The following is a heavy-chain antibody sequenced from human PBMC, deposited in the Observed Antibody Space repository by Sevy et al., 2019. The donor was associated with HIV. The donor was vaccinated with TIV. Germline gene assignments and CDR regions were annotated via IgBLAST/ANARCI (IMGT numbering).Heavy chain of an antibody. V-gene: IGHV3-33*08. CDR1: AFTFSTYA. Sequence: GGSLRLSCAASAFTFSTYAMYWVRQAPGKGLEWVAVIWYDGSNKYYADSVKGRFTISRDNSKNTLYLQMNSLRAEDTAVYYCAREGLAYCGGDCYSDGGFDIWGQGTMVTVSS. CDR3: AREGLAYCGGDCYSDGGFDI. J-gene: IGHJ3*02. D-gene: IGHD2-21*02. CDR2: IWYDGSNK.